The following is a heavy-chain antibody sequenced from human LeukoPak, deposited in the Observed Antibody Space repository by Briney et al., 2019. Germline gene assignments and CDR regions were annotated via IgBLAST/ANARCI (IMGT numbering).Heavy chain of an antibody. V-gene: IGHV1-2*06. D-gene: IGHD6-19*01. CDR2: INPNSGGT. CDR1: GYTFTGYY. J-gene: IGHJ4*02. CDR3: ARLATRIAVAGGY. Sequence: ASVKVSCKASGYTFTGYYMHWVRQAPGQGLEWMGRINPNSGGTNYAQKFQGRVTMTRDTSISTAYMELSRLRSDDTAVYYCARLATRIAVAGGYWGKGTLVTVSS.